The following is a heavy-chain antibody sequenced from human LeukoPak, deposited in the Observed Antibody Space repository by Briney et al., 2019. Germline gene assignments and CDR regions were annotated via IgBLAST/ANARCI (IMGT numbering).Heavy chain of an antibody. J-gene: IGHJ6*03. CDR3: ARVDYGGSDFWSGYYYYYYYYMDV. Sequence: SETLSLTCTVSGGSISSSTYYWGWIRQPPGKGLEWIGSIFYSAYTYYNPSLKSRVTISVDTSKNQFSLKLSSVTAADTAVYYCARVDYGGSDFWSGYYYYYYYYMDVWGKGTTVTVSS. D-gene: IGHD3-3*01. V-gene: IGHV4-39*07. CDR2: IFYSAYT. CDR1: GGSISSSTYY.